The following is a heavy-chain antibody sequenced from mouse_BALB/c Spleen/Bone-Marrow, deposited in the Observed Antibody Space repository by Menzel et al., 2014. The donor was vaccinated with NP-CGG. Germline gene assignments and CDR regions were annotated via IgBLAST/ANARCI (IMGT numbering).Heavy chain of an antibody. CDR3: TRRGYGNWGYYAMDY. Sequence: EVQGVESGPDLVKPSQSLSLTCTVTGYSITSGYSWHWIRQFPGNKLEWMGYTHYSGSTNYNPSLKSRISITRDTSKNQFFLQLNSVTTEDTATYYCTRRGYGNWGYYAMDYWGQGTSVTVSS. V-gene: IGHV3-1*02. CDR1: GYSITSGYS. D-gene: IGHD2-1*01. CDR2: THYSGST. J-gene: IGHJ4*01.